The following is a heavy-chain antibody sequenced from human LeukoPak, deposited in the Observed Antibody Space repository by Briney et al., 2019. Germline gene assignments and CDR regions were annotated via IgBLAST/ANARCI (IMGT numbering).Heavy chain of an antibody. Sequence: ASVKVSCKASGYIFNSYGITLVRQAPGQGLEWMGWISGYNGNTNYAQELQGRVTMTTDTSTSTAHMELRSLRFDDTAVYYCARGCSNGECYHGRGWFDPWGQGTLVTVSS. CDR3: ARGCSNGECYHGRGWFDP. CDR1: GYIFNSYG. V-gene: IGHV1-18*01. D-gene: IGHD2-8*01. J-gene: IGHJ5*02. CDR2: ISGYNGNT.